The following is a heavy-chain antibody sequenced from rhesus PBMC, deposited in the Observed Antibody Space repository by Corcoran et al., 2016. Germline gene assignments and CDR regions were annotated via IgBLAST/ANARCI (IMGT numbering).Heavy chain of an antibody. J-gene: IGHJ4*01. CDR2: INGPSGST. CDR1: CASISSYW. D-gene: IGHD6-37*01. V-gene: IGHV4-80*01. CDR3: VGRNRW. Sequence: QVQLQESGPGLVKPSDTLSLTCAVSCASISSYWWSWIRQAPGKGLEWIGEINGPSGSTYYNPSLNSRVTLSKDTSRNHFSLKMNSVTAADTALYYCVGRNRWWGQGVLVTVSS.